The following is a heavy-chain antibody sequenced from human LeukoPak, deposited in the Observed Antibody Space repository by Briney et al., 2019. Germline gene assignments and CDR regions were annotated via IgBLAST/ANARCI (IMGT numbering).Heavy chain of an antibody. D-gene: IGHD3-22*01. CDR3: ARNYYDRSRAFDI. V-gene: IGHV3-48*03. CDR1: GFTFSSYE. Sequence: GGSLRLSCAASGFTFSSYEMNWVRQAPGKGLEWVSYISSSGSTIYYADSVKGRFTISRDNAKNSLYLQMNSLRAEDTAVYYCARNYYDRSRAFDIWGQGTLVTVSS. J-gene: IGHJ4*02. CDR2: ISSSGSTI.